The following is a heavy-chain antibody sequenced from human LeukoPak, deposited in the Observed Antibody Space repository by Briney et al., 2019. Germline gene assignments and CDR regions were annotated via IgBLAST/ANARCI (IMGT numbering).Heavy chain of an antibody. D-gene: IGHD2-2*02. CDR2: MNPNSGNT. CDR1: GYTFTSYD. Sequence: ASVKVSCKASGYTFTSYDINWVRQATGQGLEWMGWMNPNSGNTGYAQKFQGRVTMTRNTSISTAYMELGSLRSEDTAVYYCARGGYCSSTCCYTFIDYWGQGTLVTVSS. V-gene: IGHV1-8*01. CDR3: ARGGYCSSTCCYTFIDY. J-gene: IGHJ4*02.